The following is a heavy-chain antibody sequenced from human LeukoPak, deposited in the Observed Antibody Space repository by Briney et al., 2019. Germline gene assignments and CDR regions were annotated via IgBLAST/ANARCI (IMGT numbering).Heavy chain of an antibody. V-gene: IGHV4-39*01. CDR1: GGSISSSNDY. J-gene: IGHJ4*02. D-gene: IGHD2-2*01. CDR2: GFYGGSA. CDR3: ARQFATASADTRGYFDF. Sequence: RPSETLSLTCTVSGGSISSSNDYWGWIRQAPGKGLEWIGSGFYGGSAHYNPSLKSRATISVDTSKNQFSLKLSSVTAADAAMYYCARQFATASADTRGYFDFWGQGTVVTVSS.